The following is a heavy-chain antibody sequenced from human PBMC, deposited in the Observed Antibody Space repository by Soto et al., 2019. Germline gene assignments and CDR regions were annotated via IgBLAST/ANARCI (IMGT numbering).Heavy chain of an antibody. Sequence: PSETLSLTCTVSGSSINSSGYYWGWILQPPGKGLEWIGSMFYGVSTYYNPSLKSRVTVSVDTSKNQFSLNLRSVTAADTAVYYCARLPSRHLVDYWGQGTLVT. D-gene: IGHD3-3*02. J-gene: IGHJ4*02. CDR2: MFYGVST. CDR3: ARLPSRHLVDY. CDR1: GSSINSSGYY. V-gene: IGHV4-39*01.